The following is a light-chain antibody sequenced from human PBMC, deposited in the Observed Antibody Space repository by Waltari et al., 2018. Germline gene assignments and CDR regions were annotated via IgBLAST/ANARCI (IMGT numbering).Light chain of an antibody. Sequence: EIVVTQSPATLSVSPGERATLSCRASQSVSSNLAWYQQKPGQAPRLLIHGASTRATGIPARFSGTGSGTEFTLTISSMQSEDFAVYFCQQYNDWPPMYTFGQGTKLEIK. J-gene: IGKJ2*01. CDR3: QQYNDWPPMYT. CDR1: QSVSSN. V-gene: IGKV3-15*01. CDR2: GAS.